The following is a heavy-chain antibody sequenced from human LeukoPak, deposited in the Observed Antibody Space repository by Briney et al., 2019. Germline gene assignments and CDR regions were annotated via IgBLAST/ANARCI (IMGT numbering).Heavy chain of an antibody. V-gene: IGHV3-21*01. J-gene: IGHJ4*02. Sequence: GGSLRLSCAASGFIYSSYTKNWLRHAPGKGLEGVSSINSSRSNIYYADSVRGRFTISRDNAKNSLYLLMNSLRAEDTAVYYCARDGKATNDYCDCWGQGTMVTVSS. D-gene: IGHD5-24*01. CDR1: GFIYSSYT. CDR2: INSSRSNI. CDR3: ARDGKATNDYCDC.